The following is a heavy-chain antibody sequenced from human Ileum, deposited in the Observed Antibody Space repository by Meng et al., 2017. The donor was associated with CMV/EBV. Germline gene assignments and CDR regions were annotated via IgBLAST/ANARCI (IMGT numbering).Heavy chain of an antibody. Sequence: SETLSLTCTVSGGSVSSDSYYWNWIRQPPGKGLQWIGYIFYSGNTNYNPSLKSRVTISVDTSKNQFSLKLSSVTAADTAVYYCAREYYYGSGNSHGMDVWGRGTTVTVSS. CDR3: AREYYYGSGNSHGMDV. D-gene: IGHD3-10*01. V-gene: IGHV4-61*01. J-gene: IGHJ6*02. CDR1: GGSVSSDSYY. CDR2: IFYSGNT.